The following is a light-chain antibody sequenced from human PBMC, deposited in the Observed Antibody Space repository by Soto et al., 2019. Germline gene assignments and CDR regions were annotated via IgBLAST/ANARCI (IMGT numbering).Light chain of an antibody. CDR2: GES. V-gene: IGKV3-15*01. J-gene: IGKJ5*01. CDR3: QKRSNWPPG. CDR1: QSVSSN. Sequence: EIVMTQSPATLSLSPGESATLSCRASQSVSSNLAWYQQKTGQAPRLLIYGESTRATGIPDRFSGSGSGTESNLTISRLQSEDFAVYYCQKRSNWPPGFGQGTRLEIK.